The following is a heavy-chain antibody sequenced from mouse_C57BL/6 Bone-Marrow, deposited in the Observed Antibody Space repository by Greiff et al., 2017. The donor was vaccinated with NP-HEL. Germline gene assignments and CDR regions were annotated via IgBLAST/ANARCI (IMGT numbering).Heavy chain of an antibody. CDR2: IDPENGDT. V-gene: IGHV14-4*01. CDR1: GFNIKDDY. D-gene: IGHD1-1*01. Sequence: EVQLQQSGAELVRPGASVKLSCTASGFNIKDDYMHWVKQRPEQGLEWIGWIDPENGDTEYASKFQGKAPITADTSSNTAFLLLSSLTTEDTAVYYGTPLYDYGSSIFDYWGQGTTLTVSS. CDR3: TPLYDYGSSIFDY. J-gene: IGHJ2*01.